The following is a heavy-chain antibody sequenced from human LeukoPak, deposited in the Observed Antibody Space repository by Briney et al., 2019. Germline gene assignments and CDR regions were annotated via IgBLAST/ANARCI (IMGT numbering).Heavy chain of an antibody. CDR1: GFTFSRYA. CDR2: ISYDGRNK. V-gene: IGHV3-30*09. Sequence: PGGTLRLSCAASGFTFSRYAMHWGRQAPGKGLEWGAVISYDGRNKYYADSVKGGFAISRDNSKDTLYLQMKSVRGGDTGVYYGARSPTRSLRVGEFDFWGQGTLVTVSS. J-gene: IGHJ4*02. CDR3: ARSPTRSLRVGEFDF. D-gene: IGHD1-26*01.